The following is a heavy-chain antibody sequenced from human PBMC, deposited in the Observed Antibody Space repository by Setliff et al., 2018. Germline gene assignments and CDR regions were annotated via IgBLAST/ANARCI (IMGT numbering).Heavy chain of an antibody. J-gene: IGHJ1*01. V-gene: IGHV3-48*01. Sequence: GGSLRLSCAASGFTFSSYSMNWVRQAPGKGLEWVSYISSSSSTIYYADSLQGRFTISRDNAKNSLYLQMNSLRTEDTAVYYCARDVLQFLEWPQYFQHWGQGTMVTVSS. CDR3: ARDVLQFLEWPQYFQH. D-gene: IGHD3-3*01. CDR1: GFTFSSYS. CDR2: ISSSSSTI.